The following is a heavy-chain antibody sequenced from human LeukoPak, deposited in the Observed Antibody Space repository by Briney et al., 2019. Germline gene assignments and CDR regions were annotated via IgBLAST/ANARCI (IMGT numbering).Heavy chain of an antibody. CDR1: GYTFTSYG. J-gene: IGHJ4*02. D-gene: IGHD3-16*01. CDR3: ARDVGRSYDLDY. Sequence: ASVKVSCKASGYTFTSYGISWVRQAPGQGLEWMGWISAYNGNTDYAQSLQGRVTMTIDTSTSTIYMELRSLRSDDTAVYYCARDVGRSYDLDYWGQGTLVTVSS. CDR2: ISAYNGNT. V-gene: IGHV1-18*01.